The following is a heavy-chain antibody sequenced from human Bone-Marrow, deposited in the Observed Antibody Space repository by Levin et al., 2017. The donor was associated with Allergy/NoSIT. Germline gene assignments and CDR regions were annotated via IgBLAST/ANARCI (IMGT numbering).Heavy chain of an antibody. CDR1: GGSISNSRNY. D-gene: IGHD3-22*01. J-gene: IGHJ4*02. V-gene: IGHV4-39*01. CDR2: VYNTGST. Sequence: SQTLSLTCTVSGGSISNSRNYCFWIRLPPGKGLEWIGSVYNTGSTYNNPSLGSRLTISVDTSTNQFSLKLSSVTAADPAFYYCAIYPYTYYCDHYFDSMTLRWGQGTLVTVSS. CDR3: AIYPYTYYCDHYFDSMTLR.